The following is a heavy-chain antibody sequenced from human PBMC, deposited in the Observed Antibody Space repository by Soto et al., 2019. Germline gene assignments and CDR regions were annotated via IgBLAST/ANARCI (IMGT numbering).Heavy chain of an antibody. CDR2: IKQDGSEK. V-gene: IGHV3-7*01. CDR1: GFTFSSYW. J-gene: IGHJ4*02. D-gene: IGHD3-16*02. Sequence: GSLRLSCAASGFTFSSYWMSWVRQAPGKGLEWVANIKQDGSEKYYVDSVKGRFTISRDNAKNSLYLQMNSLRAEDTAVYYCARGPPLITFGGVIVMWGQGTQVTVSS. CDR3: ARGPPLITFGGVIVM.